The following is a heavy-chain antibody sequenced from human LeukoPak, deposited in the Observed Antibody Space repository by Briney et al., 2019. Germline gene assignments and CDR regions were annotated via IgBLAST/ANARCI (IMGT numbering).Heavy chain of an antibody. V-gene: IGHV3-21*01. CDR1: GFTFSSYS. D-gene: IGHD3-3*01. CDR2: ISSSSSYI. Sequence: PGGSLRLSCAASGFTFSSYSMNWVRQAPGKGLEWVSSISSSSSYIYYADSVKGRFTISRDNAKNSLYLQMNSLRAEDMAVYYCARASYYDFWSGYYNYWGQGTLVTVSS. CDR3: ARASYYDFWSGYYNY. J-gene: IGHJ4*02.